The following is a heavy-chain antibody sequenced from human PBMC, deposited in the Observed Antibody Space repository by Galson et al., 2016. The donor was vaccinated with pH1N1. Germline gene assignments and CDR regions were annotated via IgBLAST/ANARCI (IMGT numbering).Heavy chain of an antibody. V-gene: IGHV1-46*01. CDR1: GYTFTSDF. Sequence: SVKVSCKASGYTFTSDFMHWVRQAPGQGLEWMGMLNPTGGSRIYAQNFQGKIILTRDTSIDTAYMELSGLTSDDTALYFCATGSGNSWFDPWGQGTLVTVSS. CDR3: ATGSGNSWFDP. CDR2: LNPTGGSR. D-gene: IGHD3-10*01. J-gene: IGHJ5*02.